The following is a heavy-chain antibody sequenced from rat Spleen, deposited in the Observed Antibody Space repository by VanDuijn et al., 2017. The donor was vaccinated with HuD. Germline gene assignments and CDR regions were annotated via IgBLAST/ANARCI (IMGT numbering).Heavy chain of an antibody. CDR1: GFSLTSYN. CDR3: ARGGTGRAGFDY. D-gene: IGHD5-1*01. CDR2: MWSGGST. V-gene: IGHV2-45*01. Sequence: QVQLMESGPGLVQPSETLSLTCTVSGFSLTSYNVHWVRQPPGKGLEWMGVMWSGGSTDYNSALKSRLSISRDTSKNQVFLKMNSLQSEDTTTYYCARGGTGRAGFDYWGQGVMVTVSS. J-gene: IGHJ2*01.